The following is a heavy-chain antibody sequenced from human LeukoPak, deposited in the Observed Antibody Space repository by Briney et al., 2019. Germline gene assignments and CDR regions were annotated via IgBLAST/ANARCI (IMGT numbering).Heavy chain of an antibody. Sequence: SGGSLRLSCAASGFTFSSYSMNWVRQAPGKGLEWVSSITSSSSYIYYADSVKGRFTISRGNAKNSLYLQMNSLRAEDTAVYYCARVPPAVGNYYMDVWGKGTTVTVSS. V-gene: IGHV3-21*01. CDR3: ARVPPAVGNYYMDV. D-gene: IGHD1-26*01. CDR1: GFTFSSYS. CDR2: ITSSSSYI. J-gene: IGHJ6*03.